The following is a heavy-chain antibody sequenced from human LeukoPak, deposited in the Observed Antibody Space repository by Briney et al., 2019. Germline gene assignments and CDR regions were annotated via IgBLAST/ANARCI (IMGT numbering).Heavy chain of an antibody. D-gene: IGHD1-14*01. J-gene: IGHJ4*02. CDR1: GFTFRSYR. CDR2: INPGGSSI. CDR3: ARSNQADDY. Sequence: GRSLRLSCAASGFTFRSYRMHWVRQVPGKGLVWVARINPGGSSITYADSVKGRFTISRDNAKNTLYLQMDSLRAEDTDAYYCARSNQADDYWGQGTLVTVSS. V-gene: IGHV3-74*01.